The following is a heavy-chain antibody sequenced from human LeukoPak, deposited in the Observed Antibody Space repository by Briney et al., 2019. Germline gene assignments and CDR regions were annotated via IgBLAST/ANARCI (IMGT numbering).Heavy chain of an antibody. CDR3: ARESYSSSYLVDF. J-gene: IGHJ4*02. Sequence: SETLSLTCTVSGGSISSYYWSWIRQPAGKGLEWIGRIYTSGSTNYNPSLKSRVTMSVDTSKNQISLKVNSVTAADTAVYYCARESYSSSYLVDFWGQGTLVTVSS. V-gene: IGHV4-4*07. CDR1: GGSISSYY. CDR2: IYTSGST. D-gene: IGHD6-6*01.